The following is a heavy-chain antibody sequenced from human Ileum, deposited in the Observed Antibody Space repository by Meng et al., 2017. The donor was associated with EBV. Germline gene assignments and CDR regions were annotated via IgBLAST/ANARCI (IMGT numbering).Heavy chain of an antibody. CDR3: ARGQKGYFDL. V-gene: IGHV4-30-4*01. CDR2: IYNSGSP. Sequence: RPSLALSLTFTFSGCSLSISHNLCSWIPQPPAKRLEWSGHIYNSGSPYYNPSLKSRITISVYTSKNQLSLKLSSVTAADTAVYYCARGQKGYFDLWGRGTLVTVSS. J-gene: IGHJ2*01. CDR1: GCSLSISHNL.